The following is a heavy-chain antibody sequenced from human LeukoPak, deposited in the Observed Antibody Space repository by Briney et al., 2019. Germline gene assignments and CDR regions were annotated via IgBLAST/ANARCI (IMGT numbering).Heavy chain of an antibody. J-gene: IGHJ6*02. CDR2: IGGSGTIT. CDR1: GFTFSSYS. Sequence: GGSLRLSCAASGFTFSSYSLNWVRQAPGKGLEWVSIIGGSGTITHYADSVKGRFTISRDNSKNTLYLQMNSLRAEDTAVHYCAKHVAIGLDTMDVWGQGTTVTVSS. V-gene: IGHV3-23*01. D-gene: IGHD3-10*02. CDR3: AKHVAIGLDTMDV.